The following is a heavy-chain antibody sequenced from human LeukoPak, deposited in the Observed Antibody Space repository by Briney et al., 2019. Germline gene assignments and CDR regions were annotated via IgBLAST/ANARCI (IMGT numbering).Heavy chain of an antibody. CDR1: GYTFTSYD. D-gene: IGHD3-3*01. CDR3: ARNQGYDFWSGYGGDYYYYMDV. V-gene: IGHV1-8*01. Sequence: ASVKVSCKASGYTFTSYDINWVRQATGQGLEWMGWMNPNSGNTGYAQKFQGRVTMTRNTSISTAYMELSSLRSEGTAVYYCARNQGYDFWSGYGGDYYYYMDVWGKGTTVTVSS. J-gene: IGHJ6*03. CDR2: MNPNSGNT.